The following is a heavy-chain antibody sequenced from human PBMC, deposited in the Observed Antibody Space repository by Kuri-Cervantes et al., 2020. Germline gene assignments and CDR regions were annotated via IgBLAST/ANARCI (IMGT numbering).Heavy chain of an antibody. D-gene: IGHD1-26*01. CDR3: ARSYGSYFHYYYGMDV. CDR1: GFTVSSNY. CDR2: IYSGGST. J-gene: IGHJ6*02. V-gene: IGHV3-66*01. Sequence: GESLKISCAASGFTVSSNYMSWVRQAPGKGLEWDSVIYSGGSTYYADSVKGRFTISRDNSKNTLYLQMNSLRAEDTAVYYCARSYGSYFHYYYGMDVWGQGTTVTVSS.